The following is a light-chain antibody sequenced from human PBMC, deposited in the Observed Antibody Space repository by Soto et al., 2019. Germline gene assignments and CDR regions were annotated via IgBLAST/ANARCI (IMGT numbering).Light chain of an antibody. V-gene: IGLV2-23*02. CDR3: CSYAGRNTYV. J-gene: IGLJ1*01. CDR1: SSNVGNSKL. Sequence: QSVLPQPASVSGSPGQSITISCTGTSSNVGNSKLVSWYQQHPGRAPKVIIYEVSQRPSGVSSRFSASKSGNTASLTISGLQAEDEADYFCCSYAGRNTYVFGSGTKVTVL. CDR2: EVS.